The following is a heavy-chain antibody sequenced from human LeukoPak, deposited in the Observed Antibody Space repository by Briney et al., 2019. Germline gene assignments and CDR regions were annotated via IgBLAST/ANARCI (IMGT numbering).Heavy chain of an antibody. J-gene: IGHJ4*02. CDR2: INTDESST. Sequence: PGGSLRLSCAASGFTFSSYWMHWVRQAPGKGLVWVSRINTDESSTSYADSVKGRFTISRDNAKNTLYLQMNSLRAEDTAVYYCARVYYDILTGPDYFDYWGQGTLVTVSS. V-gene: IGHV3-74*01. D-gene: IGHD3-9*01. CDR1: GFTFSSYW. CDR3: ARVYYDILTGPDYFDY.